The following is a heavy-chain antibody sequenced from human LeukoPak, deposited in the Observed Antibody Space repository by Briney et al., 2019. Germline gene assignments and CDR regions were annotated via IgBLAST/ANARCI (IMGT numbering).Heavy chain of an antibody. CDR3: ARVYYSRSYDYWYFDL. D-gene: IGHD6-13*01. Sequence: PSETLSLTCTVSGGSISSYYWSWIRQPPGKGLEWIGYIYYSGNTNYNPSLKSRATISVDTSKNQFSLKLSSVTAADAAVYYCARVYYSRSYDYWYFDLWGRGTLVTVSS. V-gene: IGHV4-59*01. J-gene: IGHJ2*01. CDR2: IYYSGNT. CDR1: GGSISSYY.